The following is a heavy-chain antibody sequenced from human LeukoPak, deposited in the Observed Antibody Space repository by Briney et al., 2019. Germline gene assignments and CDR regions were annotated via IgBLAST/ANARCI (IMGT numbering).Heavy chain of an antibody. V-gene: IGHV4-39*01. J-gene: IGHJ5*02. CDR2: IFYTGTT. Sequence: SETLSLTCTVSGGSIGSDNYYWDWIRQPPGKGLEFIAGIFYTGTTYYNPSLKSRVTISIDTSKNQLTLKLYSVTAADTAVYFRAGRPPNLNWFDPWGQGTLVTVSS. CDR3: AGRPPNLNWFDP. CDR1: GGSIGSDNYY.